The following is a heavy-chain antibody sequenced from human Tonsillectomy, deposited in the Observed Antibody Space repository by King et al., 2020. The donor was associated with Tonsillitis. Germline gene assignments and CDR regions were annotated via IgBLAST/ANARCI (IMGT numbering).Heavy chain of an antibody. J-gene: IGHJ4*02. CDR1: GFSLSTSGVG. CDR3: ARLLYYYDSSGYYYVDS. D-gene: IGHD3-22*01. Sequence: TLKESGPTLVKPTQTLTLTCTFSGFSLSTSGVGVGWIRQPPGKALEWLALIYWNDDKRYSPSLKSRLTITKDTSKNQVVLTMTNMDPVDTATYYCARLLYYYDSSGYYYVDSWGQGTLVTVSS. CDR2: IYWNDDK. V-gene: IGHV2-5*01.